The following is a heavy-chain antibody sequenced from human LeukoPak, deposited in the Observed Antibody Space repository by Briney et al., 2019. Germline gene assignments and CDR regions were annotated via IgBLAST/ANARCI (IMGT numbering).Heavy chain of an antibody. D-gene: IGHD3-22*01. CDR1: GGSISSSSYY. CDR3: ARVYYHDSRSNYFDP. Sequence: SETLSLTCTVSGGSISSSSYYWGWIRQPPGKGLEWIGSIYYSGSTYYNPSLKSRVTISVDTSKNQFSLKLSSVTAADTAVYYCARVYYHDSRSNYFDPWGQGTLVTVSS. J-gene: IGHJ5*02. V-gene: IGHV4-39*01. CDR2: IYYSGST.